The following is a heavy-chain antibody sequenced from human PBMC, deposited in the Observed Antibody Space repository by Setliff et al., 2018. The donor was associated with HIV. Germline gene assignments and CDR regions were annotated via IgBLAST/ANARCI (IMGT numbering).Heavy chain of an antibody. CDR3: AREGARHYGSGRYHSWFDP. V-gene: IGHV4-31*03. Sequence: PSETLSLTCTVSGGSISSGNYYWSWIRQHPGKGLEWIGYTYYSGSTYYNPSLKSRVTMSVDTSKNQFSLKLSSVTAADTAVYYCAREGARHYGSGRYHSWFDPWGQGTQVTVSS. D-gene: IGHD3-10*01. CDR2: TYYSGST. J-gene: IGHJ5*02. CDR1: GGSISSGNYY.